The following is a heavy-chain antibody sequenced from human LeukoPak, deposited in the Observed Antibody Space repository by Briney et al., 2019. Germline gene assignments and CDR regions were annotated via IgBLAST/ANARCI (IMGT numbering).Heavy chain of an antibody. CDR1: GITLTSNT. Sequence: GGSLRLSCAASGITLTSNTMHWVRQAPGQGLEYVSTINSNGDSTRYADSVRGRFTISRDTSRNTQYLLMSSLRAENTAVYYCAKATGTSKDWYNYFDYWGQGTLVTVSS. CDR2: INSNGDST. V-gene: IGHV3-64D*06. CDR3: AKATGTSKDWYNYFDY. J-gene: IGHJ4*02. D-gene: IGHD3-9*01.